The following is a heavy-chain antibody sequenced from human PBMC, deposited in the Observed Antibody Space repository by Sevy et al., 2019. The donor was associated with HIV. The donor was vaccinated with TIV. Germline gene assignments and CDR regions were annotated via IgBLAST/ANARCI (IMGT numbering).Heavy chain of an antibody. Sequence: GGSLRLSCAASGFTFSSYSMNWVRQAPGKGLEWVSSISSSSSYIYYADSVKGRFTISRDNAKNSLHLQMNSLRAEDTAVYYCARDSRDFWSGSLYDYWGQGTLVTVSS. V-gene: IGHV3-21*01. D-gene: IGHD3-3*01. CDR3: ARDSRDFWSGSLYDY. CDR2: ISSSSSYI. J-gene: IGHJ4*02. CDR1: GFTFSSYS.